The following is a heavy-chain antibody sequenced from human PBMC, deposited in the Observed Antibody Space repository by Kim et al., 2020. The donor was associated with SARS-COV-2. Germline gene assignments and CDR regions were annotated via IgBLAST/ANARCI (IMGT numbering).Heavy chain of an antibody. J-gene: IGHJ3*02. CDR1: GFTFSSYA. V-gene: IGHV3-23*01. CDR2: ISGSGGST. Sequence: GGSLRLSCAASGFTFSSYAMSWVRQAPGKGLEWVSAISGSGGSTYYADSVKGRFTISRDNSKNTLYLQMNSLGAEDTAVYYCAKDYYGSGTRGAFDIWGQGTMVTVSS. CDR3: AKDYYGSGTRGAFDI. D-gene: IGHD3-10*01.